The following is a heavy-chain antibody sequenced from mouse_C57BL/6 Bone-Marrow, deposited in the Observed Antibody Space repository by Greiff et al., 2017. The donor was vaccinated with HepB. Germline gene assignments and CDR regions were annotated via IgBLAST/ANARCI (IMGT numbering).Heavy chain of an antibody. J-gene: IGHJ4*01. CDR2: INPYNGGT. CDR1: GYTFTDYY. CDR3: ARWTGSYYAMDY. Sequence: VQLQQSGPVLVKPGASVKMSCKASGYTFTDYYMNWVKQSHGKSLEWIGVINPYNGGTSYNQKFKGKATLTVDKSSSTAYMELNSLTSEDSAVYYCARWTGSYYAMDYWGQGTSVTVSS. V-gene: IGHV1-19*01.